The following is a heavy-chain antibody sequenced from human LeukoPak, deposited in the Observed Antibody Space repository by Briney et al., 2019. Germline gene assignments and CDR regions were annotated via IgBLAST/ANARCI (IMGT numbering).Heavy chain of an antibody. J-gene: IGHJ3*02. V-gene: IGHV3-53*01. Sequence: PGGSLRLSCAASGFTVGGNYMSWVRHAPGKGLEWVSVIYSGGNTYYADSVKGRFTISRNSSKNTLYLQMNSLRADDTAVYYCARASTGVRGAFDIWGQGTMVTVSS. CDR1: GFTVGGNY. D-gene: IGHD7-27*01. CDR2: IYSGGNT. CDR3: ARASTGVRGAFDI.